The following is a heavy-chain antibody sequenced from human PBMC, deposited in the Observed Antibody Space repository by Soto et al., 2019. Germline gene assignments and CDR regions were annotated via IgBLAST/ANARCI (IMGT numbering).Heavy chain of an antibody. CDR3: ARGSQLERDALDI. CDR1: GVSINSGGYY. D-gene: IGHD1-1*01. J-gene: IGHJ3*02. CDR2: IYYTGHT. V-gene: IGHV4-31*03. Sequence: QVQLQESGPGLVKPSQTLSLTCSVSGVSINSGGYYWSWIRHHPGKGLEWIGYIYYTGHTFYNASLKSRVAMSLDTSKNKFFLKLSSLTAADTAVDYCARGSQLERDALDIWGQGTMVTVSS.